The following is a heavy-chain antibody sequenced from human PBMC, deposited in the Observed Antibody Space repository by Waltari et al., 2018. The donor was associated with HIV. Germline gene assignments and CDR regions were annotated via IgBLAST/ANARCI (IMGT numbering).Heavy chain of an antibody. V-gene: IGHV3-23*01. J-gene: IGHJ6*02. Sequence: EVQLLESRGGLVQPGGSLRLSCAASGFTFSSYAMSWVCQAPGKGLEGVSAISGSGGSTDYADSVKGRFTISRDNSKNTLYLQMNSLRAEDTAVYYCAKGHYDFWSGSYYYGMDVWGQGTTVTVSS. CDR3: AKGHYDFWSGSYYYGMDV. D-gene: IGHD3-3*01. CDR2: ISGSGGST. CDR1: GFTFSSYA.